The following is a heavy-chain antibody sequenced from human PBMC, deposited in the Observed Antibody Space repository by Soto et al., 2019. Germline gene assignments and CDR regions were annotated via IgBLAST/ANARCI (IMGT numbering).Heavy chain of an antibody. CDR1: GFTISRDA. D-gene: IGHD2-21*02. CDR2: ISDRGDTT. CDR3: FRYVCRGDGYADLLSCGGRDG. J-gene: IGHJ6*01. V-gene: IGHV3-23*01. Sequence: PGGSLRLSCAASGFTISRDAMSWVRQAPGKGLEWVAAISDRGDTTHYADSVKGRFTISRDTSKNTLYLQMNSLRAEDTAVYYFFRYVCRGDGYADLLSCGGRDGWGLG.